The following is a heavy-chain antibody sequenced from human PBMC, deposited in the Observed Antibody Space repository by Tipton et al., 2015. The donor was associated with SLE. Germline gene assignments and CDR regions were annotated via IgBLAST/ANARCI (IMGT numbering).Heavy chain of an antibody. CDR3: AVGVLRFLEWLSNDAFDI. V-gene: IGHV3-21*01. CDR1: GFTFSSYS. D-gene: IGHD3-3*01. J-gene: IGHJ3*02. Sequence: SLRLSCAASGFTFSSYSMNWVRQAPGKGLEWVSSISSSSSYIYYADSVKGRFTISRGNAKNSLYLQMNSLRAEDTAVYYCAVGVLRFLEWLSNDAFDIWGQGTMVAVSS. CDR2: ISSSSSYI.